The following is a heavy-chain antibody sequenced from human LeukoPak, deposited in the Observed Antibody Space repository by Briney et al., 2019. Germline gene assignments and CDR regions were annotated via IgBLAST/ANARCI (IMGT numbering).Heavy chain of an antibody. CDR3: AKDQDIVVVPAAMLTNWFDP. V-gene: IGHV3-30*18. D-gene: IGHD2-2*01. Sequence: GRSLRLSCAASGFTFSSYGMHWVRQAPGKGLECVAVISYDGSNKYYADSVKGRFTISRDNSKNTLYLQMNSLRAEDTAVYYCAKDQDIVVVPAAMLTNWFDPWGQGTLVTVSS. J-gene: IGHJ5*02. CDR1: GFTFSSYG. CDR2: ISYDGSNK.